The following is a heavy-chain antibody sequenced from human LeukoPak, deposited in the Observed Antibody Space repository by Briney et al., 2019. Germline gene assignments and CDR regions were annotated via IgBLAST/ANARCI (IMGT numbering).Heavy chain of an antibody. CDR2: ISGSGSST. CDR1: GFTFSNYA. CDR3: AKRGRYYFDQ. V-gene: IGHV3-23*01. J-gene: IGHJ4*02. Sequence: GGSLRLSCAASGFTFSNYAMSWVRQAPGKGLEWVSAISGSGSSTFYPDSVKGRFTISRDNSKNTLYLQMSSLRAEDTAVYYCAKRGRYYFDQWGQGTLVTVSS.